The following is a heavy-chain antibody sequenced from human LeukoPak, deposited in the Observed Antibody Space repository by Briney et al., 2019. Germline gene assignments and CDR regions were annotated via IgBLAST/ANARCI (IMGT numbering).Heavy chain of an antibody. CDR1: GFTVSSYA. CDR2: IGYSAGDT. Sequence: PGGSLRLSCAASGFTVSSYAMTWVRQAPGKGLEWVSAIGYSAGDTYYADSVKGRFTISRDNSMNTLNLQMSSLRADDTALYCCAKDDDGHHHGVDHWGQGTLVTVSS. J-gene: IGHJ4*02. CDR3: AKDDDGHHHGVDH. D-gene: IGHD4-17*01. V-gene: IGHV3-23*01.